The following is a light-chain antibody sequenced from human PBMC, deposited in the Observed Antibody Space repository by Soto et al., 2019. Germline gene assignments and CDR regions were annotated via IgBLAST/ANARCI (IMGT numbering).Light chain of an antibody. Sequence: QSVLTQPASVSGSPGQSITISCTGTISDVGGYDYVSWYQQHPGKAPKLMIYDVSNRPSGVSNRFSGSKSGNTASLTISGLQADDAADYYCSSYTTSSTYVFGTGTKVTVL. J-gene: IGLJ1*01. CDR2: DVS. V-gene: IGLV2-14*01. CDR1: ISDVGGYDY. CDR3: SSYTTSSTYV.